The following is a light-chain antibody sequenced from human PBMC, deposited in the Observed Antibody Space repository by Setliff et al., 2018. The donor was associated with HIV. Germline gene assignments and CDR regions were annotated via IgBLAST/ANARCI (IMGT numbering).Light chain of an antibody. J-gene: IGLJ1*01. V-gene: IGLV2-14*02. CDR1: SSDVGSYNL. CDR3: SSYTSSSTLV. CDR2: DVS. Sequence: QSVLTQPASVSGSPGQSITISCTGTSSDVGSYNLVSWYQQHPGKAPKLMIYDVSNRPSGVSIRFSGSKSGNTASLTISGLQAEDEADYYCSSYTSSSTLVFGTGTKVTVL.